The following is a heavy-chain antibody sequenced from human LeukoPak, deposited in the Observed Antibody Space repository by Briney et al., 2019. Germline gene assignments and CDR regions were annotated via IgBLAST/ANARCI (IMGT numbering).Heavy chain of an antibody. CDR2: IYPGESDT. CDR3: ARKSGRAFDI. V-gene: IGHV5-51*01. Sequence: GESLKISCQGSGYSFTSYWIGWVRQTPGKGLEWMGIIYPGESDTRYSQSFQGQVTISANKSISTAYLQWSSLKASDTAMYYCARKSGRAFDIWGQGTMVTVSS. CDR1: GYSFTSYW. J-gene: IGHJ3*02. D-gene: IGHD2-15*01.